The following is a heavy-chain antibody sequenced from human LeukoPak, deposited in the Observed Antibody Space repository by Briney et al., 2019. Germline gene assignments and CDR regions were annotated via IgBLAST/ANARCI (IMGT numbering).Heavy chain of an antibody. CDR3: AKGSGDYVPFDY. CDR2: ISGSGGST. J-gene: IGHJ4*02. CDR1: GFTFSSYA. Sequence: HPGRSLRLSCAASGFTFSSYAMSWVRQAPGKGLEWVSAISGSGGSTYYADSVKGRFTISRDNSKNTLYLQMNSLRAEDTAVYYCAKGSGDYVPFDYWGQGTLVTVSS. V-gene: IGHV3-23*01. D-gene: IGHD4-17*01.